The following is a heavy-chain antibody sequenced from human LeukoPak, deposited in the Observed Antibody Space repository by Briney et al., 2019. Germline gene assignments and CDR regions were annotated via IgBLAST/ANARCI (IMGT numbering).Heavy chain of an antibody. CDR2: ISSSGSTT. D-gene: IGHD2-2*01. CDR3: ARARCSSTSCPFFDY. J-gene: IGHJ4*02. V-gene: IGHV3-11*04. CDR1: GFTFSDYH. Sequence: PGGSLRLSCAASGFTFSDYHMSWIRQAPGKGLEWVSYISSSGSTTYYADSVKGRFTISRDNAKNSLYLQMSSLRAEDTAVYYCARARCSSTSCPFFDYWGQGTLVTVSS.